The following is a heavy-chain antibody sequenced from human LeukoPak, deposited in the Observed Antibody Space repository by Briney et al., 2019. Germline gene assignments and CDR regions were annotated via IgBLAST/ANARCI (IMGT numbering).Heavy chain of an antibody. CDR3: ARGTTVTGSGY. CDR2: IYHSGST. V-gene: IGHV4-39*01. J-gene: IGHJ4*02. Sequence: SETLSLTCTVSGGSISSSSYYWGWIRQPPGKGLEWIGSIYHSGSTYYNPSLKSRVTISVDTSKNQFSLKLSSVTAADTAVYYCARGTTVTGSGYWGQGTLATVSS. D-gene: IGHD4-17*01. CDR1: GGSISSSSYY.